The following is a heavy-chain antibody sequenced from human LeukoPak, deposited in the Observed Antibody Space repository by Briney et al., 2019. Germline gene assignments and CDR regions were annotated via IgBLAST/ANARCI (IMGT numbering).Heavy chain of an antibody. CDR3: ARVRLGAAYFDY. J-gene: IGHJ4*02. CDR2: TKHDGSEK. D-gene: IGHD3-10*01. CDR1: RFTFSSYW. V-gene: IGHV3-7*01. Sequence: GGSLRLSCVASRFTFSSYWMSWVRQPPGKGLGWVATTKHDGSEKYYVDSVKGRFTISRDNAENLLYLEMNSLRAEDTAVYYCARVRLGAAYFDYWGQGNMVTVSS.